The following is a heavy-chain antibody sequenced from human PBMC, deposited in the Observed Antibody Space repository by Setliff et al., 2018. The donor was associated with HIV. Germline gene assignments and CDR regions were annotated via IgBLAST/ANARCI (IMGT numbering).Heavy chain of an antibody. J-gene: IGHJ5*02. Sequence: SETLSLTCTVSGGSISSGSYYWSWIRQPAGKGLEWIGRIYTSGSTNYNPSLKSRVTISVDTSKNQFSLKLSSVTAADTAVYYCARVYYDILTGYPQGWFDPWGQGTLVTVSS. CDR3: ARVYYDILTGYPQGWFDP. CDR1: GGSISSGSYY. CDR2: IYTSGST. V-gene: IGHV4-61*02. D-gene: IGHD3-9*01.